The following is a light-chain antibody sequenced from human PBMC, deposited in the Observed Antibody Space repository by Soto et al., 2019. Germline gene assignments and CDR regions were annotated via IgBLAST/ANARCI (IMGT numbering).Light chain of an antibody. CDR2: DVS. CDR1: SSDVGGYNY. CDR3: SSYTRSSHDV. Sequence: QSVLTQPASVSGSPGQSITISCTGTSSDVGGYNYVSWYQQHPGKAPKLMIYDVSNRPSGVSNRFSGSKSGNTASLTISGLQAEDEADYYCSSYTRSSHDVFGTGTKHTLL. J-gene: IGLJ1*01. V-gene: IGLV2-14*01.